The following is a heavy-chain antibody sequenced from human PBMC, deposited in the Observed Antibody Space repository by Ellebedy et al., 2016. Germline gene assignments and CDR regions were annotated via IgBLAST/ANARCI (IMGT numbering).Heavy chain of an antibody. V-gene: IGHV1-18*01. CDR2: ISGYNGNT. Sequence: ASVKVSXXASGYTFSSHGISWVRQPPGQGLEWMGWISGYNGNTNYAQILQGRVTMTTDTSTSTAYMELRSLRSDDTAVYYWARSLGFCTETSCLRDFDSWGQGTLVTVSS. J-gene: IGHJ4*02. CDR1: GYTFSSHG. D-gene: IGHD2-2*01. CDR3: ARSLGFCTETSCLRDFDS.